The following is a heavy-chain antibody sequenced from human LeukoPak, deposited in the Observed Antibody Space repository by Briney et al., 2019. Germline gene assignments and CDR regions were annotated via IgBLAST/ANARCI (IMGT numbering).Heavy chain of an antibody. V-gene: IGHV3-23*01. Sequence: GGSLRLSCAASGFTFSSYAMSWVRQAPGKGLEWVSAISGSGGSTYYADSVKGRFTISRDNSKNTLYLQMNSLRAEDTAVYYCAKDQSRYFYDSSAYPRSWFDPWGQGTLVTVSS. J-gene: IGHJ5*02. D-gene: IGHD3-22*01. CDR3: AKDQSRYFYDSSAYPRSWFDP. CDR2: ISGSGGST. CDR1: GFTFSSYA.